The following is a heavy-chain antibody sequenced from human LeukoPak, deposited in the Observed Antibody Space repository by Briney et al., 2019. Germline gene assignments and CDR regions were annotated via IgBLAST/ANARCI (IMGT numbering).Heavy chain of an antibody. D-gene: IGHD3-22*01. CDR2: ISGIGGST. J-gene: IGHJ4*02. V-gene: IGHV3-23*01. Sequence: PGGSLRLSCAASGFTFSSYAMSWVRQAPGKGLEWVSAISGIGGSTYYADSVKGRFTISRDNSKNTLYLQMNSLRAEDTAVYYCANLIDSSGYYYVSWGQGTLVTVSS. CDR1: GFTFSSYA. CDR3: ANLIDSSGYYYVS.